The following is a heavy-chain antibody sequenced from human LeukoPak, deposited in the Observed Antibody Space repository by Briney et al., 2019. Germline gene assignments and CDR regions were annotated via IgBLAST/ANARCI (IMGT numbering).Heavy chain of an antibody. CDR1: GFTFIDYD. CDR3: ARGEIQVSVIDSCHY. J-gene: IGHJ4*02. CDR2: IGIRGDT. V-gene: IGHV3-13*01. D-gene: IGHD3-16*02. Sequence: GGSLRLSCAASGFTFIDYDMHWVRQVIGKGLEWVSAIGIRGDTHYSGSVKGRFTISRENYESSSYLQINNLRAEDTAVYYCARGEIQVSVIDSCHYWGQGTLVTLPS.